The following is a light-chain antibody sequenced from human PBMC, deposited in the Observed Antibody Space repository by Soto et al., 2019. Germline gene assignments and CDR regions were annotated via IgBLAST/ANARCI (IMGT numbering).Light chain of an antibody. CDR1: QSIGSW. J-gene: IGKJ1*01. Sequence: DIQMTQSPSTLSASVGDRVIIVCRASQSIGSWLAWYQQKPGKAPKLLIYKASSLESGVPSRFSGSGSGTEFTLTISSLRPDDFATYYCQHYSGDRATFGQGTKVDIK. CDR2: KAS. V-gene: IGKV1-5*03. CDR3: QHYSGDRAT.